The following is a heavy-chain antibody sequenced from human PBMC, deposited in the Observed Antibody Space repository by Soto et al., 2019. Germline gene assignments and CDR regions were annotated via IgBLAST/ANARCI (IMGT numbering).Heavy chain of an antibody. D-gene: IGHD5-12*01. CDR1: GFTFSTAW. CDR2: IKRKSDGETI. CDR3: TTISGYDTSWEH. V-gene: IGHV3-15*01. J-gene: IGHJ4*02. Sequence: EVQLVESGGGLVKPGGSLRVSWAASGFTFSTAWMTWVRQTPGKGLEWVGRIKRKSDGETIDYAAPVTGRFTISRDDSKNTLYLQMNRLKTEDTAVYYCTTISGYDTSWEHWGQGTLVTVSS.